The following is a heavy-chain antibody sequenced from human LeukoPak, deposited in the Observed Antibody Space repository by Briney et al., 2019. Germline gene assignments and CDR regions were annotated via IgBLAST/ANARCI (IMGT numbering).Heavy chain of an antibody. CDR1: GYSFTSYW. CDR3: ARHPLWSGYYGASFDY. Sequence: GESLKISCKGSGYSFTSYWIGWVRQMPGKGLEWMGIIYPGDSDTRYSPSFQGQVTISADKSIGTAYLQWSSLKASDTAMYYCARHPLWSGYYGASFDYWGQGTLVTVSS. D-gene: IGHD3-3*01. CDR2: IYPGDSDT. J-gene: IGHJ4*02. V-gene: IGHV5-51*01.